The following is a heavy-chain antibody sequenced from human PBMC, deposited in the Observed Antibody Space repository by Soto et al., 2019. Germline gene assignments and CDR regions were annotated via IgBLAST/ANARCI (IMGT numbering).Heavy chain of an antibody. V-gene: IGHV3-7*01. CDR1: GFTFSNYW. D-gene: IGHD6-19*01. Sequence: PGGSLRLSCAASGFTFSNYWMSWVRQAPGKWLEWVANIKQDGSENYYVDSVKGRFTTSRDNTKNSFYLQMNSLRAEDTAVYYCAKDHINGWKFDYWGQGTQVNVSS. CDR2: IKQDGSEN. J-gene: IGHJ4*02. CDR3: AKDHINGWKFDY.